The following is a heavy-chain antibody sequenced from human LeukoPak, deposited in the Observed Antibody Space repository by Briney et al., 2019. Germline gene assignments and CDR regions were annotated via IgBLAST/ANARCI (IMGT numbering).Heavy chain of an antibody. D-gene: IGHD1/OR15-1a*01. V-gene: IGHV3-74*01. CDR3: AKDWFATTDY. J-gene: IGHJ4*02. Sequence: GGSLRLSCAASGFPFSVSWMHWLRQVPGKGLMWVSRTTDETTTYADSVRGRFSISRDNAKNTVYLQMNSLRVEDTAVYYCAKDWFATTDYWGQGILVTVSS. CDR2: TTDETT. CDR1: GFPFSVSW.